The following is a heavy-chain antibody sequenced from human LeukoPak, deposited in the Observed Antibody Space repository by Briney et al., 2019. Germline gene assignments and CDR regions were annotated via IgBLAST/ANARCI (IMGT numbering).Heavy chain of an antibody. CDR1: GGPINSFY. CDR3: LISLGSSWILAAPDY. J-gene: IGHJ4*02. CDR2: IYYSGSN. Sequence: SETLYLPCCVSGGPINSFYWSWIRQPPGKGLEWSGYIYYSGSNYYNPSLKSRVTISVDTPKNQFSLKLSSVTAAAAAGYLFLISLGSSWILAAPDYGGQGTLVTVSS. D-gene: IGHD3-16*01. V-gene: IGHV4-59*06.